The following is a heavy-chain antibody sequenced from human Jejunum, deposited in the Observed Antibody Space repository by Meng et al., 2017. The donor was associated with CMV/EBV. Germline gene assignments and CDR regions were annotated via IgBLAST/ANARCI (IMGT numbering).Heavy chain of an antibody. CDR3: ARDYDDVWGTYGYTHYLDY. Sequence: TLTTYTINWVRQAPGQGLEWMGWINTNTGNPTYAQDFTGRFVFSLDTSVSTAYLQISSLKAADTAVYYCARDYDDVWGTYGYTHYLDYWGQGTLVPSPQ. CDR1: TLTTYT. V-gene: IGHV7-4-1*02. D-gene: IGHD3-16*01. J-gene: IGHJ4*02. CDR2: INTNTGNP.